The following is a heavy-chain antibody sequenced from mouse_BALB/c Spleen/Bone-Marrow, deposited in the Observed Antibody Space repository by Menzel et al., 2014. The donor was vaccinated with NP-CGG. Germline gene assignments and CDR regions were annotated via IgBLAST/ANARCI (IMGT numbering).Heavy chain of an antibody. CDR3: VRSGYYGSYPASY. CDR2: INYSGST. D-gene: IGHD2-1*01. Sequence: EVQLQESGPSLVKPSQTLSLTCSVTGDSITNGYWNWIRKFPGNNLEYMGYINYSGSTYYNPSLKSRISITRDTSKNQFFLQLNSVTTEDTATYYCVRSGYYGSYPASYWGQGTLVTVSA. V-gene: IGHV3-8*02. CDR1: GDSITNGY. J-gene: IGHJ3*01.